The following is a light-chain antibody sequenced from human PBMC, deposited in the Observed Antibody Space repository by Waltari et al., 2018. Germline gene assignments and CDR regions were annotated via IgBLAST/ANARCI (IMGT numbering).Light chain of an antibody. CDR3: QQGNSFPPT. CDR2: AAS. J-gene: IGKJ1*01. Sequence: IQITQSPSSVSASVGDRVTITCQASQGISHWLAWYQQKPGKAPNLLIYAASILQTGVPSRFSGSGSGTDFTLTVSNLQPEDFATYFCQQGNSFPPTFGQGTKVEVK. V-gene: IGKV1-12*01. CDR1: QGISHW.